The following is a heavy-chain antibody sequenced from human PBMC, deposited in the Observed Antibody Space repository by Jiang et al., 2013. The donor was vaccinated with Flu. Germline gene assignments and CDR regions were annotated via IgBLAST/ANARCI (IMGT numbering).Heavy chain of an antibody. D-gene: IGHD2-2*02. CDR3: AKDKHCSSTSCYSPFDY. Sequence: PGKGLEWVSAISGSGGSTYYADSVKGRFTISRDNSKNTLYLQMNSLRAEDTAVYYCAKDKHCSSTSCYSPFDYWGQGTLVTVSS. CDR2: ISGSGGST. V-gene: IGHV3-23*01. J-gene: IGHJ4*02.